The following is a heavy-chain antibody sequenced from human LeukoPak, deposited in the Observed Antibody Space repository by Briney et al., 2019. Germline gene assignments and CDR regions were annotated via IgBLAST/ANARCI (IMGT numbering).Heavy chain of an antibody. V-gene: IGHV1-18*01. CDR1: GYTFTSYG. CDR2: ISAYNGNT. CDR3: ARDLHNIVVVPAAIPDAFDI. J-gene: IGHJ3*02. D-gene: IGHD2-2*01. Sequence: ASVKVSCKASGYTFTSYGISWVRQAPGQGLEWMGWISAYNGNTNYAQELQGRVTMTTDTSTSTAYMELRSLRSDDTAVYYCARDLHNIVVVPAAIPDAFDIWGQGTMVTVSS.